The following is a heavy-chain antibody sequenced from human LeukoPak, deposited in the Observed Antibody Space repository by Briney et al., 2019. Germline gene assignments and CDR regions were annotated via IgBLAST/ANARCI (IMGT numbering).Heavy chain of an antibody. V-gene: IGHV1-8*01. D-gene: IGHD3-9*01. J-gene: IGHJ6*03. CDR3: ARARAPYDILTGYYKSYYYYMDV. CDR1: GYTFTSYD. CDR2: MNPNSGNT. Sequence: ASVKVPCKASGYTFTSYDINWVRQATGQGLEWMGWMNPNSGNTGYAQKFQGRVTMTRNTSISTAYMELSSLRSEDTAVYYCARARAPYDILTGYYKSYYYYMDVWGKGTTVTISS.